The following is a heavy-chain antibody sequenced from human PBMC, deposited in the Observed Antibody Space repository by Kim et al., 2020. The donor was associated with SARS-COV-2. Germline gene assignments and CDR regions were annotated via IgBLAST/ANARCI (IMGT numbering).Heavy chain of an antibody. CDR3: AKDRDDTDSAYGMDV. V-gene: IGHV3-30*18. D-gene: IGHD3-10*01. CDR1: GFTFSSYG. CDR2: ISYDGSNK. J-gene: IGHJ6*02. Sequence: GGSLRLSCAASGFTFSSYGMHWVRQAPGKGLEWVAVISYDGSNKYYADSVKGRFTISRDNSKNTLYLRMNSLRAEDTAVYYCAKDRDDTDSAYGMDVWGQGTTVTVSS.